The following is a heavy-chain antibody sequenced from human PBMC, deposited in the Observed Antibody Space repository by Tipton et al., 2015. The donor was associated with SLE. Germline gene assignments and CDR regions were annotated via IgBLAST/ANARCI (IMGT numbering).Heavy chain of an antibody. CDR3: AREGEASANFFYYGVSL. J-gene: IGHJ6*02. Sequence: TLSLTCTVSSDSFNTVGYYWSWIRQHPGKGLEWIGHIYYSGSIYYNPSLGGRVAISLDTSKSQFSLKLTSVTAADTAVYYCAREGEASANFFYYGVSLWGQGPSVTVTS. CDR2: IYYSGSI. D-gene: IGHD2-2*01. V-gene: IGHV4-31*03. CDR1: SDSFNTVGYY.